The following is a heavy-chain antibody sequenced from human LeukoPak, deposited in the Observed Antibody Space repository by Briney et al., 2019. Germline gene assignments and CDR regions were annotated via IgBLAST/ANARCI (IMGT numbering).Heavy chain of an antibody. D-gene: IGHD3-10*01. CDR1: GGTFSSYA. Sequence: ASVKVSCKASGGTFSSYAISWVRQAPGQGLEWMGGIIPIFGTANYAQKFQGRVTITADESTSTAYMELSSLRSEDTAVYYCARDPQYGSGSYFDYWGQGTLDTVSS. CDR2: IIPIFGTA. CDR3: ARDPQYGSGSYFDY. J-gene: IGHJ4*02. V-gene: IGHV1-69*13.